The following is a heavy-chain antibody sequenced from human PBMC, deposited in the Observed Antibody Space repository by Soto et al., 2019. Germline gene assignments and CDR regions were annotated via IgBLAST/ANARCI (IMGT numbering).Heavy chain of an antibody. J-gene: IGHJ6*02. CDR3: AKDAIVGPTTDYYYGMDV. CDR1: GFTFSTSA. CDR2: ISGSGGRT. Sequence: EVQLSESGGGLVQPGTSLRLSCAASGFTFSTSAMSWVRQAPGRGLEWVSGISGSGGRTYYADSMKGRFTIYRDNSKNTVHLQMNSLRVDVTGVYYCAKDAIVGPTTDYYYGMDVWGQGTTVTVSS. D-gene: IGHD1-26*01. V-gene: IGHV3-23*01.